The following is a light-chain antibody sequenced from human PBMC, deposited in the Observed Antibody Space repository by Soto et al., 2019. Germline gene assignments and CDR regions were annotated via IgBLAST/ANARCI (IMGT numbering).Light chain of an antibody. Sequence: QSVLTQPPSVSGAPGQRVTISCTGSSSNIGAGYDVHWYQQLPGTAPKLLIYSSNQWPSGVPDRFSGSKSGTSASLAISGLQSEDEADYYCAAWDDSLNGPVFGTGTKVTVL. CDR3: AAWDDSLNGPV. V-gene: IGLV1-44*01. J-gene: IGLJ1*01. CDR1: SSNIGAGYD. CDR2: SSN.